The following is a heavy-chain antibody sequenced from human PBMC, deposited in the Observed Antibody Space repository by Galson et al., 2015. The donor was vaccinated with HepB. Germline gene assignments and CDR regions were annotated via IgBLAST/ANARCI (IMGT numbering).Heavy chain of an antibody. CDR1: GGSINNGDSY. D-gene: IGHD1-26*01. J-gene: IGHJ3*02. CDR2: IFYSGNT. V-gene: IGHV4-30-4*01. Sequence: LSLTCTVSGGSINNGDSYWSWIRQPPGKGLEWIAYIFYSGNTYYNPSLRSRVMISVDTSKNQFSLNLNSVTAADTAVYFCAREGGGGAFDIWGQGTMVTVSS. CDR3: AREGGGGAFDI.